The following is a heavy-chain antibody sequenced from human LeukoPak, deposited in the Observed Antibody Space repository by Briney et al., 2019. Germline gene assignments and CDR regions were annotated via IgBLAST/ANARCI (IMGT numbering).Heavy chain of an antibody. CDR2: INPSGGST. D-gene: IGHD2-2*01. Sequence: ASVKVSCKASGYTFTSYYIHWVRQAPGQGLEWMEIINPSGGSTSYAQKFQGRVTMTRDMSTSTVYMELSSLRSEDTAVYYCARGHCSSTSCLDYYYYMDVWGKGTTVTVSS. V-gene: IGHV1-46*01. CDR1: GYTFTSYY. CDR3: ARGHCSSTSCLDYYYYMDV. J-gene: IGHJ6*03.